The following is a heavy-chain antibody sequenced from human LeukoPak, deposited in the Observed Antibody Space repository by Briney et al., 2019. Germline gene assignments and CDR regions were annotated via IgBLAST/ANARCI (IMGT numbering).Heavy chain of an antibody. CDR3: ARVALEMATYYFDY. D-gene: IGHD5-24*01. CDR1: GASISSHY. J-gene: IGHJ4*02. Sequence: SETLSLTCSVSGASISSHYWSWIRQPPGKGLEWIGYIYYSGITNYNPSLKSRVIISVDTSKNQFSLKLSSVTAADTAVYYCARVALEMATYYFDYWGQGTLVTVSS. V-gene: IGHV4-59*11. CDR2: IYYSGIT.